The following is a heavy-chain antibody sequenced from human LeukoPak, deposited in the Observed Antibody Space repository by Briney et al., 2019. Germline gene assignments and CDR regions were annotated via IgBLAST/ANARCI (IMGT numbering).Heavy chain of an antibody. V-gene: IGHV5-51*01. Sequence: GESLKISCKGSGYSFTSYWIGWVRQMPGKGLEWMGIIYPGDSDTRYSPSFQGQVTISADKSISTAYLQWSNLKASDTAMYYCATTGIAAADVPDYWGQGTLVTVSS. CDR1: GYSFTSYW. D-gene: IGHD6-13*01. CDR2: IYPGDSDT. CDR3: ATTGIAAADVPDY. J-gene: IGHJ4*02.